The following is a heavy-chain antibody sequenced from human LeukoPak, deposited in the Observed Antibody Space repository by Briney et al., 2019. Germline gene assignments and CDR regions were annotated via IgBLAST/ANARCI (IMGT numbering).Heavy chain of an antibody. Sequence: MPSETLSLTCAVYGGSFSGYYWSWIRQPPGKGLEWIGEINHSGSTNYNPSLKSRVTISVDTSKNQFSLKLSSVTAADTAVYYCATTYCGGNCYIIEYYFDYWGQGTLVTVSS. D-gene: IGHD2-21*01. V-gene: IGHV4-34*01. J-gene: IGHJ4*02. CDR2: INHSGST. CDR3: ATTYCGGNCYIIEYYFDY. CDR1: GGSFSGYY.